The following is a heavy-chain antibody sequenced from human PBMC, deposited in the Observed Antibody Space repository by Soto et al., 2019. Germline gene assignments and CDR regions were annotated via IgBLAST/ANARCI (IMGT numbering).Heavy chain of an antibody. CDR2: VSGSGGST. V-gene: IGHV3-23*01. J-gene: IGHJ4*02. CDR3: AKDERGGSGSYCVY. Sequence: EVQLLESGGGLVQPGGSLRLSCAASGFTFSSYAMTWVRQAPGKGLEWVSGVSGSGGSTYYADSVKGRFTISRDNSKNTLYLQMNSLRAEDTAVYYCAKDERGGSGSYCVYWGQGTLVTVSS. D-gene: IGHD3-10*01. CDR1: GFTFSSYA.